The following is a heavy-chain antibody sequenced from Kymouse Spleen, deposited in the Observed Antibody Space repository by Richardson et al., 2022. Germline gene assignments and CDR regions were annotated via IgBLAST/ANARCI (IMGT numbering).Heavy chain of an antibody. J-gene: IGHJ4*02. V-gene: IGHV3-33*01. Sequence: QVQLVESGGGVVQPGRSLRLSCAASGFTFSSYGMHWVRQAPGKGLEWVAVIWYDGSNKYYADSVKGRFTISRDNSKNTLYLQMNSLRAEDTAVYYCASGDYSNYPFDYWGQGTLVTVSS. CDR2: IWYDGSNK. CDR3: ASGDYSNYPFDY. CDR1: GFTFSSYG. D-gene: IGHD4-11,IGHD4-11*01.